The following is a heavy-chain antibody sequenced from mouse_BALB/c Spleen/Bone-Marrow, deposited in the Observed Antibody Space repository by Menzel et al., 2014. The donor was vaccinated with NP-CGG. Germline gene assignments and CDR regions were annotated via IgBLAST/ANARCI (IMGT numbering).Heavy chain of an antibody. CDR1: GFTFSYYA. CDR3: ARDSSGYFDY. Sequence: EVQRVESGGGLVKPGGSLKLSCAASGFTFSYYAMSWVRQSPEKSLEWVAEISSGGSYTYYPDTVTGRFTISRDNAKNTLYLEMSILRSEDTAMYYCARDSSGYFDYWGQGTTLTVSS. D-gene: IGHD3-1*01. J-gene: IGHJ2*01. V-gene: IGHV5-9-4*01. CDR2: ISSGGSYT.